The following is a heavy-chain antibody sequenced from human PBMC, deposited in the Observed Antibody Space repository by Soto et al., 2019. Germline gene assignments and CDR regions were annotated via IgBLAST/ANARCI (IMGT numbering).Heavy chain of an antibody. CDR3: AREGGGYCSGGSCRTDAFDI. V-gene: IGHV3-21*01. Sequence: GGSLRLSCAASGFTFSIYSMNWFRQAPGKGLEWVSSISSSSSYIYYADSVKGRFTISRDNAKNSLYLQMNSLRAEDTAVYYCAREGGGYCSGGSCRTDAFDIWGQGTMVTVSS. CDR1: GFTFSIYS. J-gene: IGHJ3*02. CDR2: ISSSSSYI. D-gene: IGHD2-15*01.